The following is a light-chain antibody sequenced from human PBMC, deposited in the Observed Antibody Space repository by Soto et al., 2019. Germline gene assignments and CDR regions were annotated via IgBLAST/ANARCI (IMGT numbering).Light chain of an antibody. V-gene: IGLV2-14*01. CDR1: SSDVGGYNY. CDR3: GSYTSSSTPYV. Sequence: QSALTQPASVSGSPGQSITISCTGTSSDVGGYNYVSWYQQYPGKAPKLTIYEVSNRPSGVSYRFSGSKSGNTASLTISGLQAEDEADYYCGSYTSSSTPYVFGTGTKLTVL. J-gene: IGLJ1*01. CDR2: EVS.